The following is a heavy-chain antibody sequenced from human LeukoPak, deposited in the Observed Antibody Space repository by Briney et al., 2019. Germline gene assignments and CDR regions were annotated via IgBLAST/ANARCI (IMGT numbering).Heavy chain of an antibody. CDR2: IIPILGIA. Sequence: GSSVKVSCKASGGTFSSYAISWVRQAPGQGLEWMGRIIPILGIANYAQKFQGRVTITADKSTSTAYMELSSLRSEDTAVYYCASPPRGMRLGPPTYGGNPRAADAFDIWGQGTMVTVSS. D-gene: IGHD4-23*01. V-gene: IGHV1-69*04. CDR1: GGTFSSYA. J-gene: IGHJ3*02. CDR3: ASPPRGMRLGPPTYGGNPRAADAFDI.